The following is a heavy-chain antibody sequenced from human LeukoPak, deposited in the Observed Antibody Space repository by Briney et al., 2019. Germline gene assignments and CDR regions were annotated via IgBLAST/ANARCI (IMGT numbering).Heavy chain of an antibody. Sequence: PSENLSLTCTVSGGSISSSSYYWGWIRQPPGKGLEWIGSIYYSGSTYYNPSLKSRVTISVDTSKNQFSLKLSSVTAADTAVYYCARRARGFGESPFDYWGQGTLVTVSS. V-gene: IGHV4-39*01. J-gene: IGHJ4*02. CDR3: ARRARGFGESPFDY. D-gene: IGHD3-10*01. CDR1: GGSISSSSYY. CDR2: IYYSGST.